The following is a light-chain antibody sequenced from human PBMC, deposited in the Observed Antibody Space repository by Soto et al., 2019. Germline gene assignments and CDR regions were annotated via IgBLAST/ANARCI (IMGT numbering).Light chain of an antibody. J-gene: IGLJ1*01. CDR2: GDT. CDR3: SSYDSTISPWV. V-gene: IGLV2-14*01. Sequence: QSALTQPASVSGSPGQSVTISCSGTSIYLGEYNYVSWYQRLPGKAPKLIMYGDTYRPSGVPHRFSGSKSGTTASLTFSGLLAEDEADYYCSSYDSTISPWVFGSGTKVTVL. CDR1: SIYLGEYNY.